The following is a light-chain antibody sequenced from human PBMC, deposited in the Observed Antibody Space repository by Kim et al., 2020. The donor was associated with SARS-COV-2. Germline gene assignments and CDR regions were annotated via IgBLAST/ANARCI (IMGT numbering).Light chain of an antibody. CDR3: KQYDNLLLT. CDR1: QDISNY. Sequence: DIQMTQSPSSLSASVGDRVTITCQASQDISNYLNWYQQKPGKAPKLLIYDASNLETGVPSRFSGSVSGTDFTFTISSLQPEDIATYYCKQYDNLLLTFGPGTKVDIK. V-gene: IGKV1-33*01. CDR2: DAS. J-gene: IGKJ3*01.